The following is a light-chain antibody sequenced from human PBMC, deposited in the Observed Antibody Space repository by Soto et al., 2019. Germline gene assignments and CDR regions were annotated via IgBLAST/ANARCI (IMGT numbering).Light chain of an antibody. CDR3: QQRSNWPLT. CDR1: QSVSRY. V-gene: IGKV3-11*01. J-gene: IGKJ4*01. CDR2: DAS. Sequence: EIVLTQSPGTLSLSPGERATLSCRASQSVSRYLAWYQQKVGQAPRLLIYDASNRATGIPARFSGSGFGPDFTLIISSLEPEDSAVYYCQQRSNWPLTFGGGTKVEIK.